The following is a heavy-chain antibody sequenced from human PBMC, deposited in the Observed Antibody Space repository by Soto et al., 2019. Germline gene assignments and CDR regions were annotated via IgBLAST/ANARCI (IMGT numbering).Heavy chain of an antibody. D-gene: IGHD6-13*01. Sequence: ASVKVSCKASGGTFSSYAISWVRQAPGQGLEWMGRIIPILGIANYAQKFQGRVTITADKSTSTAYMELSSLRSEDTAVYYCARSGIAAAGTIDYWGQGTLVTVSS. V-gene: IGHV1-69*04. CDR2: IIPILGIA. CDR3: ARSGIAAAGTIDY. J-gene: IGHJ4*02. CDR1: GGTFSSYA.